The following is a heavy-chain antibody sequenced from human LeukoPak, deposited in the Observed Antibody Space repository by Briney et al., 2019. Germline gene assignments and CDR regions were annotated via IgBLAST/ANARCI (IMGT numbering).Heavy chain of an antibody. CDR2: MYSGGST. CDR1: GFTVSSSY. CDR3: AKDASSVVVIALGYYYYYMDV. J-gene: IGHJ6*03. D-gene: IGHD2-21*01. V-gene: IGHV3-66*01. Sequence: GGSLRLSCAASGFTVSSSYMNWVRQAPGKGLEWVSVMYSGGSTHYADSVKGRFTFSRDNSKNTLYLQMNSLRAEDTAVYYCAKDASSVVVIALGYYYYYMDVWGKGTTVTVSS.